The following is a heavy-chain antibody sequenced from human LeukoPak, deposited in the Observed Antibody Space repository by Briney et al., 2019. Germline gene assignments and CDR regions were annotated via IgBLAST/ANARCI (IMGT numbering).Heavy chain of an antibody. V-gene: IGHV3-23*01. CDR2: IRGSGTST. D-gene: IGHD6-19*01. CDR3: ARGKGIAVSSFDS. Sequence: GGSLRLSCAASGFTFSSYAMSWVRQAPGKGLEWVSGIRGSGTSTYYADSVKARFTISRDNSKNTMSLQMNSLRAEDTALYYCARGKGIAVSSFDSWGQGTLVTVSS. CDR1: GFTFSSYA. J-gene: IGHJ4*02.